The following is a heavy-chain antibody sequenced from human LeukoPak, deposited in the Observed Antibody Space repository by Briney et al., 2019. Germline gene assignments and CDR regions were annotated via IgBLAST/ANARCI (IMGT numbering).Heavy chain of an antibody. CDR2: ISSSSSYI. CDR1: GFTFSSYS. J-gene: IGHJ6*02. CDR3: AKAGSSGSYDNYYYYGMDV. V-gene: IGHV3-21*04. Sequence: GGSLRLSCAASGFTFSSYSMNWVRQAPGKGLEWVSSISSSSSYIYYADSVKGRFTISRDNAKNTLYLQMNSLRAEDTAVYYCAKAGSSGSYDNYYYYGMDVWGQGTTVTVSS. D-gene: IGHD1-26*01.